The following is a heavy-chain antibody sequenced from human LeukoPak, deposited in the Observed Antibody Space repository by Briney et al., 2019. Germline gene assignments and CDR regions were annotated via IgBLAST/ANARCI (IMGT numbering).Heavy chain of an antibody. D-gene: IGHD3-10*01. J-gene: IGHJ4*02. CDR3: ARDRYYGSGSYYNHFDY. V-gene: IGHV1-18*01. Sequence: ASVKVSCKASGYTFTSYGISWVRQAPGQGLEWMGWISVYNGNTNYAQKLQDRVTMTTDTSTSTAYMELRSLRSDDTAVYYCARDRYYGSGSYYNHFDYWGQGTLVTVPS. CDR2: ISVYNGNT. CDR1: GYTFTSYG.